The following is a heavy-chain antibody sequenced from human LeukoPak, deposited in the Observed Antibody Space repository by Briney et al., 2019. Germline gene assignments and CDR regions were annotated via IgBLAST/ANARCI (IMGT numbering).Heavy chain of an antibody. V-gene: IGHV3-23*01. CDR1: GFTFSSYA. D-gene: IGHD4-17*01. J-gene: IGHJ4*02. CDR2: ISGSGGST. CDR3: AKITVTTGWYFDY. Sequence: GGSVRLSCAAYGFTFSSYAMRWVRQPPGRGLVWVLAISGSGGSTYYADSVKGRFTISRDNSKNTLYLQMNSLRAEDTAVYYCAKITVTTGWYFDYWGQGILVTVSS.